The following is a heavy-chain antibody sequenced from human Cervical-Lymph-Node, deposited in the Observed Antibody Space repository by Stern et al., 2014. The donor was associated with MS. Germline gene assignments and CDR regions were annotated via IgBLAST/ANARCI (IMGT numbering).Heavy chain of an antibody. CDR1: GFTFSSYS. D-gene: IGHD7-27*01. V-gene: IGHV3-21*01. J-gene: IGHJ4*02. Sequence: EVQLVESGGGLVKTGGSLRLSCAASGFTFSSYSMNWVRQAPGKGLEWVSSISSSSSYIYYADAVKGRFTISRDNAKNSLYLQMNSLRAEDTAVYYCARDSLGMTSFDYWGQGTLVTVSS. CDR3: ARDSLGMTSFDY. CDR2: ISSSSSYI.